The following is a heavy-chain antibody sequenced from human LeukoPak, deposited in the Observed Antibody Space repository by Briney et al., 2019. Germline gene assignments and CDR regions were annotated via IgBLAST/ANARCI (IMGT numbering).Heavy chain of an antibody. D-gene: IGHD3-22*01. CDR1: GFTFSSYS. J-gene: IGHJ4*02. CDR2: IYSRGGT. CDR3: ARKTDSGGSGDY. V-gene: IGHV3-53*01. Sequence: GGSLRLSCAASGFTFSSYSMNWVRQAPGKGLEWVSIIYSRGGTYYADSVRGRFTISRDNSKNTLYLQMNSLRAEDTAVYFCARKTDSGGSGDYWGQGTLVTVSS.